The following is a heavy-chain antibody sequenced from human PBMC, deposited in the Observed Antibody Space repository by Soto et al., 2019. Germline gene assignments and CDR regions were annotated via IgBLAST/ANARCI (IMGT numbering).Heavy chain of an antibody. V-gene: IGHV1-18*01. CDR3: AREYGMDV. J-gene: IGHJ6*02. CDR2: ISGYNGNT. CDR1: GYSFHTYA. Sequence: QVQLVQSGAEVKKPGASVNISCKASGYSFHTYAISWVRQAPGQGLEWVGWISGYNGNTNYAQKFQGSVTLTTDKSTKTAFMELRSLTGDDTAVYYCAREYGMDVWGQGTTVTVSS.